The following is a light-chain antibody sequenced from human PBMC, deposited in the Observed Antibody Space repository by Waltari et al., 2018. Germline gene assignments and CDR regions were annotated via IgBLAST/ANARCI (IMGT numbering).Light chain of an antibody. CDR1: QRISNW. CDR3: QQYNSYSLPT. CDR2: KAS. J-gene: IGKJ4*01. V-gene: IGKV1-5*03. Sequence: DMQITHSPSTLSASVGDRGTITCRPSQRISNWLASYQQKPGKAPKLLIYKASTLESGGQPRFSGSGSATEFTLTISSLQPHDVATYYCQQYNSYSLPTFGGGTKVEIK.